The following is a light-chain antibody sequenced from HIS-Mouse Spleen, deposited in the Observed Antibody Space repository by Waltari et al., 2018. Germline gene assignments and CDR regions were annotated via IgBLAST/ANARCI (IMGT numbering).Light chain of an antibody. J-gene: IGLJ2*01. CDR2: DFS. CDR1: SSDVGGYNY. CDR3: SSYTSSSTEV. Sequence: QSALTQPASVSGSPGQSITISCPGTSSDVGGYNYVSWYQQHRGKAPKLMIYDFSTRPSVVSNRFSGSKSGNTASLTISGLQAEDEADYYCSSYTSSSTEVFGGGTKLTVL. V-gene: IGLV2-14*03.